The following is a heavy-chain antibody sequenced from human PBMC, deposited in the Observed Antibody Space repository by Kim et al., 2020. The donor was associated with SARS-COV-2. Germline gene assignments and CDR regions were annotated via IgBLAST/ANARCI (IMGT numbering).Heavy chain of an antibody. D-gene: IGHD3-22*01. V-gene: IGHV4-31*03. CDR2: IYYSGST. CDR1: GGSISSGGYY. Sequence: TLSLTCTVSGGSISSGGYYWSWIRQHPGKGLEWIGYIYYSGSTYYNPSLKSRVTISVDTSKNQFSLKLSSVTAADTAVYYCARDSPYDSSGYYYWFDPWGQGTLVTVSS. J-gene: IGHJ5*02. CDR3: ARDSPYDSSGYYYWFDP.